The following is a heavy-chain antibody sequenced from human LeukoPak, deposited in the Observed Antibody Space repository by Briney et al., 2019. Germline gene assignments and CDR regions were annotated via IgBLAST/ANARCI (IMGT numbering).Heavy chain of an antibody. Sequence: SETLSLTCTVSGGSISSDYWSWIRQPPGKGLEWIGYIYDSGSTNCNPSLKSRLTISLDTSKNQFSLKLSSVTAADTAVYYCARSVVRGGPDSSLRWFDPWGQGTLVTVSS. J-gene: IGHJ5*02. CDR3: ARSVVRGGPDSSLRWFDP. V-gene: IGHV4-59*08. CDR1: GGSISSDY. D-gene: IGHD3-22*01. CDR2: IYDSGST.